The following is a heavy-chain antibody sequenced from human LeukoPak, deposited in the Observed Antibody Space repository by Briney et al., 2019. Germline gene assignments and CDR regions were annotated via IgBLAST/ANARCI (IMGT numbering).Heavy chain of an antibody. CDR1: GGSISSSSYY. D-gene: IGHD4-17*01. CDR2: MYYSGST. Sequence: SETLSLTCTVSGGSISSSSYYWGWIRQPPGKGLEWIGSMYYSGSTYYNPSLKSRVTISVDTSKNQFSLKLSSVTAADTAVYYCVRASTTVPNLLDYWGQGTLVTVSS. CDR3: VRASTTVPNLLDY. V-gene: IGHV4-39*01. J-gene: IGHJ4*02.